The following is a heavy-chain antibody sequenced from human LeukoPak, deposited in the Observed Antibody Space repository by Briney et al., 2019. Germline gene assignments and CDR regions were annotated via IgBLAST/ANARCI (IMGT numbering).Heavy chain of an antibody. Sequence: GGSLRLSCVASGNYWMHWVRQAPGRGLVWVSHINSDGSWTSYADSVKGRFTISKDNAKNTVYLQMNSLRAEDTAVYYCVSFYETYWGRGTLVTVSS. CDR3: VSFYETY. J-gene: IGHJ4*02. CDR1: GNYW. CDR2: INSDGSWT. D-gene: IGHD2/OR15-2a*01. V-gene: IGHV3-74*01.